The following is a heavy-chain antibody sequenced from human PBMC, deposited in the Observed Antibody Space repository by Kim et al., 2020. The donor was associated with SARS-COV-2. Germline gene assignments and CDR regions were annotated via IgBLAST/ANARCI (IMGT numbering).Heavy chain of an antibody. CDR2: VNHSGTT. J-gene: IGHJ4*02. V-gene: IGHV4-34*01. D-gene: IGHD3-16*01. Sequence: SETLSLTFAVYGGSLTDYYWTWIRQPPGKGLEWIGEVNHSGTTNYNPSLESRVTISVDTSRNQFSLKVNSVTAADTAIYYCAGGGGVTRYYFDSWGQGTLVTVSS. CDR1: GGSLTDYY. CDR3: AGGGGVTRYYFDS.